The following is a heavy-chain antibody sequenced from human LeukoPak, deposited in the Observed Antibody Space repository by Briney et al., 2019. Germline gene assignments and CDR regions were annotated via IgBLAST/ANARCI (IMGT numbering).Heavy chain of an antibody. V-gene: IGHV4-39*07. CDR2: IYYSGST. D-gene: IGHD3-22*01. CDR3: ARVTYYYDSSGYYLDAFDI. Sequence: SETLSLTCTVSGGSISSSSHYWGWIRQPPGKGLEWIGSIYYSGSTYYNPSLKSRVTISVDTSKNQFSLKLSSVTAADTAVYYCARVTYYYDSSGYYLDAFDIWGQGTMVTVSS. J-gene: IGHJ3*02. CDR1: GGSISSSSHY.